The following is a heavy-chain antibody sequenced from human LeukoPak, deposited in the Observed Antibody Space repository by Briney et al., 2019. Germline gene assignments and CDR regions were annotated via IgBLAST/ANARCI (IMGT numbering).Heavy chain of an antibody. V-gene: IGHV4-39*01. CDR3: ARLIGGATFFFDF. CDR1: GGSVSSGSYY. Sequence: SETLSLTCTVSGGSVSSGSYYWGWIRQSPGKGLQWIGSIYYSGITYYNPSLKSRVTISVDTSKSQFSLKVRSVTAADTAEYYCARLIGGATFFFDFWGQGTLVTVSS. D-gene: IGHD1-26*01. CDR2: IYYSGIT. J-gene: IGHJ4*02.